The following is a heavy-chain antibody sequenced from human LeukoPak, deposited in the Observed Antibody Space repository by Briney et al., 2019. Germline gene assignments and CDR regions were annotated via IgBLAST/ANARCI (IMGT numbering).Heavy chain of an antibody. Sequence: KTGGSLRLSCAASAFTFSSYSMNWVRQAPGKGLEWVSSISSSSSYIYYADSVKGRFTISRDNAKNSLYLQMNSLRAEDTAVYYCARVTLGGLNYYYMDVWGKGTTVTVSS. V-gene: IGHV3-21*01. CDR1: AFTFSSYS. CDR2: ISSSSSYI. CDR3: ARVTLGGLNYYYMDV. D-gene: IGHD6-25*01. J-gene: IGHJ6*03.